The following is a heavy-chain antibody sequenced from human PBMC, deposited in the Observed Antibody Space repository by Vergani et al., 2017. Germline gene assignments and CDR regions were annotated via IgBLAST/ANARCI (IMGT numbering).Heavy chain of an antibody. J-gene: IGHJ4*02. CDR2: ISYDGSNK. CDR1: GFTFSSYG. V-gene: IGHV3-30*18. Sequence: QVSLVESGGGVVQPGRSLTLTCSASGFTFSSYGMHWVRQAPGKGLEWVAVISYDGSNKYYADSVKGRFTISRDNSKNTLYLQMNSLRAEDTAVYYCAKDRLRVSGVVVIAPRFYFDYWGQGTLVTVSS. CDR3: AKDRLRVSGVVVIAPRFYFDY. D-gene: IGHD2-21*01.